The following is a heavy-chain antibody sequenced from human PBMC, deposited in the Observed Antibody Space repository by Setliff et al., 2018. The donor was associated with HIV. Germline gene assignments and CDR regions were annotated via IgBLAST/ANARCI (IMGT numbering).Heavy chain of an antibody. Sequence: GASVKVSCKVSGYTLTELSMHWVRQAPGKGLEWMGGFDPEDGETIYVQKLQGRVTITTDTSTSTAYMELRSLRSDDTAVYYCARGPPIVVVPAALLTFDYWGQGTLVTVSS. CDR1: GYTLTELS. V-gene: IGHV1-24*01. D-gene: IGHD2-2*01. CDR3: ARGPPIVVVPAALLTFDY. CDR2: FDPEDGET. J-gene: IGHJ4*02.